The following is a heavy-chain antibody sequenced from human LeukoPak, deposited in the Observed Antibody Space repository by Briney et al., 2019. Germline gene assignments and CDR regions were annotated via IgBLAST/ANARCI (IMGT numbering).Heavy chain of an antibody. CDR3: ARDRRIVGAFTEVYYYYGMDV. Sequence: SETLSLTCTVSGGSISSSSYYWGWIRQPPGKGLEWIGEINHSGSTNYNPSLKSRVTISVDTSKNQFSLKLSSVTAADTAVYYCARDRRIVGAFTEVYYYYGMDVWGQGTTVTVSS. D-gene: IGHD1-26*01. CDR1: GGSISSSSYY. CDR2: INHSGST. V-gene: IGHV4-39*07. J-gene: IGHJ6*02.